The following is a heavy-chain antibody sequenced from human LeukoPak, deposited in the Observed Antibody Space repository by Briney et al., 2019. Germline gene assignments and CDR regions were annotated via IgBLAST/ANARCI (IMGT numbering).Heavy chain of an antibody. V-gene: IGHV3-7*01. Sequence: PGQSLRLSWAAAGFIFSSYWMAWVRQAPGKGLEWVANIKQDGTEKNYVDSVKGRFTSSRDNAKKSLYLQMNSLRVEGTALYYCTRDSAAAGDYWGQGTQVTVSS. CDR2: IKQDGTEK. CDR1: GFIFSSYW. D-gene: IGHD6-13*01. CDR3: TRDSAAAGDY. J-gene: IGHJ4*02.